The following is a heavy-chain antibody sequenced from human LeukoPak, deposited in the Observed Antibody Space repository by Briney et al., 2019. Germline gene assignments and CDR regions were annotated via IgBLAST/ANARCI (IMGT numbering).Heavy chain of an antibody. CDR1: GFTFDDYA. V-gene: IGHV3-9*01. D-gene: IGHD6-19*01. CDR3: AKDIGKSSGWFLYYYGMDV. Sequence: GGSLRLSCAPSGFTFDDYATHWVRHAPGEGVERVSGICWNSGSNGYADSVKGLFTNSRDNAKYPLYLQMNSLRAEDKALYYCAKDIGKSSGWFLYYYGMDVWGQGTTVTVSS. CDR2: ICWNSGSN. J-gene: IGHJ6*02.